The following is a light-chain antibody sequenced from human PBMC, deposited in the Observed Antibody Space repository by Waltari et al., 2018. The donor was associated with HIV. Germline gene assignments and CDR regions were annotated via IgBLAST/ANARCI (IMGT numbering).Light chain of an antibody. CDR1: SSDVGGYNY. V-gene: IGLV2-8*01. CDR2: EVS. Sequence: QSALTQPPSASGSPGQSVTISCTGTSSDVGGYNYALWYQQHPGKAPKLMIYEVSKRPSGVPDRFSGSKSGNTASLTVSGLQAEDEADYYCSSYAGSNNYVFGTGTKVTVL. CDR3: SSYAGSNNYV. J-gene: IGLJ1*01.